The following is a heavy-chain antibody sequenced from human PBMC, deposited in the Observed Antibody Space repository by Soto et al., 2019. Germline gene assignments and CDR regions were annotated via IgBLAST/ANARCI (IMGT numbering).Heavy chain of an antibody. CDR2: INAGNGNT. D-gene: IGHD3-3*01. Sequence: QVQLVQSGAEVKKPGASVKVSCKASGYTFTSYAMHWVRQAPGQRLEWMGWINAGNGNTKYSQKFQGRVTITRDTSASTAYMELSSLRSEDTAVYYCARAFRDFWSGYYTNDYWGQGTLVTVSS. J-gene: IGHJ4*02. CDR3: ARAFRDFWSGYYTNDY. V-gene: IGHV1-3*01. CDR1: GYTFTSYA.